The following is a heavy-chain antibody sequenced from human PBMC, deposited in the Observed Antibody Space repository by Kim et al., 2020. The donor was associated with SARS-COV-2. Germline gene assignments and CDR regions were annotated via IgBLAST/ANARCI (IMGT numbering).Heavy chain of an antibody. Sequence: GGSLRLSCAASGFTFSSYWLYWVRQAPGKGLVWVSRIDSYGSSATYSDSVKGRFTISRDNAKNTLHLHMNSLRAEDTAADYCATASRVGSSLVAIAYWG. V-gene: IGHV3-74*01. CDR3: ATASRVGSSLVAIAY. CDR2: IDSYGSSA. CDR1: GFTFSSYW. J-gene: IGHJ4*01. D-gene: IGHD6-13*01.